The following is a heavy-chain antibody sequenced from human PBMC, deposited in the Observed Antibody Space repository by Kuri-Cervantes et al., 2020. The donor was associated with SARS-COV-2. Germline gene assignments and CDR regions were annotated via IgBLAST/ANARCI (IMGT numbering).Heavy chain of an antibody. D-gene: IGHD3-16*01. CDR2: IKNSGST. CDR1: GVSISSIGYY. CDR3: ARAWGY. V-gene: IGHV4-39*07. Sequence: GSLRLSCTVSGVSISSIGYYWGWIRQPPGKGLEWIGTIKNSGSTYQNPSLKSRVTISVDTSKNQFSLKLSSVTAADTAVYYCARAWGYWGQGTLVTVSS. J-gene: IGHJ4*02.